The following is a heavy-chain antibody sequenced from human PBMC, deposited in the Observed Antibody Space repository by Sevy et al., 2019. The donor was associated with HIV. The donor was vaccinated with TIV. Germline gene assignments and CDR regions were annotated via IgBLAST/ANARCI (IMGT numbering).Heavy chain of an antibody. J-gene: IGHJ6*02. Sequence: ASVKVSCKASGYTLSSYGISWVRQAPGQGLEWMRWINTYNGNTKYAQKLQGRITMTTDTATSTAYMELRSLRSDDTAVYYCARDKSVQVIFGVVRYNYGMDVWGQGTTVTVSS. CDR1: GYTLSSYG. CDR3: ARDKSVQVIFGVVRYNYGMDV. CDR2: INTYNGNT. V-gene: IGHV1-18*01. D-gene: IGHD3-3*01.